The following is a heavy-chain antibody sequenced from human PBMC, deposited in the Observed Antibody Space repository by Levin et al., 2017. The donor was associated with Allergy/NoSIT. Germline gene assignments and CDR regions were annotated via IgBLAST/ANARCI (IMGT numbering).Heavy chain of an antibody. V-gene: IGHV3-23*01. D-gene: IGHD2-15*01. J-gene: IGHJ2*01. CDR1: GFTFSRHA. CDR3: AKDSLHEEVSANFWYFDL. CDR2: VSGSGGST. Sequence: GESLKISCAASGFTFSRHAMNWVRQAPGKGLEWVSVVSGSGGSTYYADSVKGRFTISRDNSKNTLYLQVSNLRAEDTAVYYCAKDSLHEEVSANFWYFDLWGRGTLVTVSS.